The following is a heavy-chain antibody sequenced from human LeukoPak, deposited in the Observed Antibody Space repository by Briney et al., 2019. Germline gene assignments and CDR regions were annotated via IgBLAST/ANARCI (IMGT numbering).Heavy chain of an antibody. CDR3: AAVLTGSWYVPFDY. V-gene: IGHV3-23*01. CDR2: ISGSGGST. Sequence: PGGSLRLSCAASGFTFSSYAMSWVRQAPGKGLEWVSAISGSGGSTYYADSVKGRFTISRDNSKNTLYLQMNSLRAEDTAVYYCAAVLTGSWYVPFDYWGQGTLVTVSS. CDR1: GFTFSSYA. D-gene: IGHD6-13*01. J-gene: IGHJ4*02.